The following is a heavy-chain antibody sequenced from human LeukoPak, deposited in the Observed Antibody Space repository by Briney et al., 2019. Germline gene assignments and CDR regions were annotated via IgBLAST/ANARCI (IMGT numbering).Heavy chain of an antibody. CDR2: ISGSGGST. Sequence: PGGSLRLSCAASGFTFSSYAVSWVRQAPGKGLEWVSAISGSGGSTYYADSVKGRFTISRDNSKNTLYLQMNSLRAEDTAVYYCAKNSHYYDSSGYYYDGWYYWGQGTLVTVSS. CDR1: GFTFSSYA. V-gene: IGHV3-23*01. J-gene: IGHJ4*02. D-gene: IGHD3-22*01. CDR3: AKNSHYYDSSGYYYDGWYY.